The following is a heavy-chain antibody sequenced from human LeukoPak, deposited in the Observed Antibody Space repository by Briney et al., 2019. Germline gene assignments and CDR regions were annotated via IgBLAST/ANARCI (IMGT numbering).Heavy chain of an antibody. CDR1: KFTFSNYW. J-gene: IGHJ4*02. CDR3: ARRNAGTWWSFDS. CDR2: IKNDGSQK. V-gene: IGHV3-7*01. D-gene: IGHD2-15*01. Sequence: GGSLRLSCEASKFTFSNYWMSWVRQAPGKGLEWVANIKNDGSQKNYVDSVRGRFTISRDNAKASLFLQMNSLSSENTAVYYCARRNAGTWWSFDSWGQGTLVTVSS.